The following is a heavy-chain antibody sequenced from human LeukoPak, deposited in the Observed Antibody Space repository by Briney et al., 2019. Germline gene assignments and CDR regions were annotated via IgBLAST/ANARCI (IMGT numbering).Heavy chain of an antibody. CDR3: ARVDSSGWYAPEKHNWFDP. CDR2: IYYSGST. V-gene: IGHV4-59*01. CDR1: GGSISSYY. Sequence: SETLSLTCTVSGGSISSYYWSWIRQPPGKGLEWIGYIYYSGSTNYNPSLKSRVAISVDTSKNQFSLKLSSVTAADTAVYYCARVDSSGWYAPEKHNWFDPWGQGTLVTVSS. J-gene: IGHJ5*02. D-gene: IGHD6-19*01.